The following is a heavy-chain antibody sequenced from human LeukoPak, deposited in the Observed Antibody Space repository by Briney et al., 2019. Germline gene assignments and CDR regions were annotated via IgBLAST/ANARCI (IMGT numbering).Heavy chain of an antibody. V-gene: IGHV1-69*04. Sequence: SVKVSCKASGGTFSSYTISWVRQAPGQGLEWMGRIIPILGIANYAQKFQGRVTITADKSTSTAYMELSSLRSEDTAVYYCARDRRIAAAANWFDPWGQGTLVTVSS. CDR1: GGTFSSYT. CDR2: IIPILGIA. D-gene: IGHD6-13*01. CDR3: ARDRRIAAAANWFDP. J-gene: IGHJ5*02.